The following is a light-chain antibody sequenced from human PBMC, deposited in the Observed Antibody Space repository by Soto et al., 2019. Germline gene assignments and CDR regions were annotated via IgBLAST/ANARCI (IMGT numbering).Light chain of an antibody. CDR2: DND. CDR3: ATWESSLDPGV. Sequence: QSVLTQPPSVSAAPGQKVTISCSGSSSNIGDNYVSWYQQFPGTAPKLLIYDNDQRPSGIPDRFSGFKSGTSATLGISDLQPGDGADYYRATWESSLDPGVFGGGTQLTV. V-gene: IGLV1-51*01. CDR1: SSNIGDNY. J-gene: IGLJ7*01.